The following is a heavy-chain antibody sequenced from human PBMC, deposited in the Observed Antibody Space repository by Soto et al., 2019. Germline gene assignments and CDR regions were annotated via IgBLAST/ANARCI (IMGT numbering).Heavy chain of an antibody. V-gene: IGHV1-3*01. Sequence: GASVKVSCKASGYTFTSHGISWVRQAPGQGLEWMGWINAGNGNTKYSQKFQGRVTITRDTSASTAYMELSSLRSEDTAVYYCARVSGYYLPDYWGQGTLVTVSS. CDR2: INAGNGNT. CDR3: ARVSGYYLPDY. J-gene: IGHJ4*02. D-gene: IGHD5-12*01. CDR1: GYTFTSHG.